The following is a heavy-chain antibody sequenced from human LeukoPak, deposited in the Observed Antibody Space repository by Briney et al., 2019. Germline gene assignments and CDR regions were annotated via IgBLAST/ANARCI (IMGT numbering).Heavy chain of an antibody. D-gene: IGHD1-26*01. CDR1: GGSISYYY. V-gene: IGHV4-30-4*08. J-gene: IGHJ3*02. Sequence: SETLSLTCTVSGGSISYYYWSWIRQPPGKGLEWIGYIYYSGSTYYNPSLKSRVTISVDTSKNQFSLKLSSVTAADTAVYYCARDSIVGATEAFDIWGQGTMVTVSS. CDR3: ARDSIVGATEAFDI. CDR2: IYYSGST.